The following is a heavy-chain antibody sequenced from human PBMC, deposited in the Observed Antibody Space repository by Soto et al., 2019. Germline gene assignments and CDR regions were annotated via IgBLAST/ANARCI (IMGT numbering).Heavy chain of an antibody. D-gene: IGHD5-18*01. CDR3: ARSVGVYVDTNMVSAYGMDV. Sequence: GASVKVSCKASGYTFTGYYMHWVRQAPGQGLEWMGWINPNSGGTNYAQKFQGWVTMTRDTSISTAYMELSRLRSDDTAVYYCARSVGVYVDTNMVSAYGMDVWGQGTTVTVSS. CDR2: INPNSGGT. V-gene: IGHV1-2*04. J-gene: IGHJ6*02. CDR1: GYTFTGYY.